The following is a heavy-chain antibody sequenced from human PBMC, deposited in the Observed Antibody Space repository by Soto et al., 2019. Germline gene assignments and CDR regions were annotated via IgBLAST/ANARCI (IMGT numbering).Heavy chain of an antibody. CDR2: IYPGDSDT. CDR1: GYIFTNYW. J-gene: IGHJ4*02. CDR3: ASLSRLEPRSAFDY. Sequence: HGESLKISCKGSGYIFTNYWIGWVRQMPGKGLEWMGIIYPGDSDTKYSPSFQGQVTISADKSINTAYLQWSSLKASDTAMYYCASLSRLEPRSAFDYWGQGTLVTVSS. V-gene: IGHV5-51*01. D-gene: IGHD1-1*01.